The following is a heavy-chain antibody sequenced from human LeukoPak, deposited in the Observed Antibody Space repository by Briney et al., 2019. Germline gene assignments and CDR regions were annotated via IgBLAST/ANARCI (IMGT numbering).Heavy chain of an antibody. D-gene: IGHD6-6*01. CDR1: GFTFSGYW. CDR2: IKRDGSET. CDR3: VRDHGGKYSAGWYDAFDI. Sequence: GGSLRLSCAASGFTFSGYWMTWVRQAPGKGLEWVANIKRDGSETHYADSVKGRFTISRDNARNSLFVQMNSLRAEDTALYFCVRDHGGKYSAGWYDAFDIWGQGTMVTVSS. J-gene: IGHJ3*02. V-gene: IGHV3-7*01.